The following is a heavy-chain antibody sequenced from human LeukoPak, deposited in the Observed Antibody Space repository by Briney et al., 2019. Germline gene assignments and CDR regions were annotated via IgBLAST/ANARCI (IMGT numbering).Heavy chain of an antibody. J-gene: IGHJ4*02. CDR2: INSGGDDI. V-gene: IGHV3-21*05. CDR3: ARDTIQPGLIDD. D-gene: IGHD2-2*01. CDR1: GFSFSLYA. Sequence: GGSLRLSCAAYGFSFSLYAMNWVRQAPGKGLEWISYINSGGDDIHYAASVRGRFTISRDDAGNTLFLQLSSLRAEDTAVYYCARDTIQPGLIDDWGQGTLVTVSS.